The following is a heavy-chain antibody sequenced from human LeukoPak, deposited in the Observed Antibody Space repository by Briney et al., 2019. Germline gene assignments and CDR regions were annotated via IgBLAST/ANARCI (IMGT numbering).Heavy chain of an antibody. CDR3: ARVAYYDFWSGYYIDY. Sequence: SQTLPLTCTVSGGSISSGDYYWSWIRQPPGKGLEWIGYIYYSGSTYYNPSLKSRVTISVDTSKNQFSLKLSSVTAADTAVYYCARVAYYDFWSGYYIDYWGQGTLVTVSS. D-gene: IGHD3-3*01. J-gene: IGHJ4*02. V-gene: IGHV4-30-4*08. CDR2: IYYSGST. CDR1: GGSISSGDYY.